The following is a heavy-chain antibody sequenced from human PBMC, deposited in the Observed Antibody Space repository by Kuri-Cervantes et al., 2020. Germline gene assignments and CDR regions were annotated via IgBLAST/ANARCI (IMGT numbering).Heavy chain of an antibody. CDR2: IYYSGST. J-gene: IGHJ4*02. V-gene: IGHV4-30-4*02. CDR3: ARGSKDSGFDY. Sequence: SETLSLTCTVSGGSISSGDYYWSWIRQPPGKGLEWIGYIYYSGSTYYNPSLKSRVTISVDTSKNQFSLKLSSVTAADTAVYYCARGSKDSGFDYWGQGTLVTVSS. D-gene: IGHD2-15*01. CDR1: GGSISSGDYY.